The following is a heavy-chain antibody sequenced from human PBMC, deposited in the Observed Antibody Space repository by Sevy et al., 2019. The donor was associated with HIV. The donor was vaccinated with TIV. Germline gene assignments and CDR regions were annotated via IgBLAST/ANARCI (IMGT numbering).Heavy chain of an antibody. J-gene: IGHJ4*02. V-gene: IGHV4-38-2*01. CDR3: ARVDGRGWSDY. D-gene: IGHD6-19*01. CDR1: GYSMTSGYF. CDR2: LYHSGTT. Sequence: ETLSLTCAVSGYSMTSGYFWGWIRQSPGKGLEWFGSLYHSGTTYYSPSLKSRVPLSVDTSKNQFSLKVRSVTAADTSVYSCARVDGRGWSDYWGQGTLVTVSS.